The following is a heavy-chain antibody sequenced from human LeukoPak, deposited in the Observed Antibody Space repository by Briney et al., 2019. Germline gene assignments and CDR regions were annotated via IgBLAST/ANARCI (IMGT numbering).Heavy chain of an antibody. CDR1: GGSISSGGYY. Sequence: PSETLSLTCTVSGGSISSGGYYWSWIRQHPGKGLEWIGYIYYSGSTYYNPSLKSRVTISVDTSKNQFSLKLSSVTAADTAVYYCARVAVRLVGAIDYWGQGTLVTVSS. J-gene: IGHJ4*02. CDR2: IYYSGST. D-gene: IGHD1-26*01. CDR3: ARVAVRLVGAIDY. V-gene: IGHV4-31*03.